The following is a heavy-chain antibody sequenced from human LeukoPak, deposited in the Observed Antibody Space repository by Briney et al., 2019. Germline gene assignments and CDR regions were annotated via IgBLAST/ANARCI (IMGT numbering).Heavy chain of an antibody. D-gene: IGHD5-18*01. CDR1: GFTVSNNY. J-gene: IGHJ4*02. CDR3: ARDPPAVTANTYG. Sequence: GGSLRLSCTASGFTVSNNYMNWVRQAPGKGLEWVSLIYSGGTTYYADSVKGRFTISRDGSKKTLYLQMNSLRVEDTAVYYCARDPPAVTANTYGWGQGTLVTVSS. CDR2: IYSGGTT. V-gene: IGHV3-66*01.